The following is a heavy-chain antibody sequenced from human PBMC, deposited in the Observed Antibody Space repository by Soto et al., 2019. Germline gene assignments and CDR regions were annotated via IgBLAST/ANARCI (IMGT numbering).Heavy chain of an antibody. CDR3: ARGRSTVTQNYYGMDV. CDR1: GYTFTGYY. CDR2: INPNSGGT. J-gene: IGHJ6*02. D-gene: IGHD4-17*01. Sequence: ASVKVSCKASGYTFTGYYMHWVRQAPGQGLEWMGWINPNSGGTNYAQKFQGWVTMTRDTSISTAYMELSRLRSDDTAVYYCARGRSTVTQNYYGMDVWGQGTTVTVSS. V-gene: IGHV1-2*04.